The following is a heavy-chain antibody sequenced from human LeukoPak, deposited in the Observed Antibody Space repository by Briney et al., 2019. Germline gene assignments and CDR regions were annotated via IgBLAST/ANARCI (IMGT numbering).Heavy chain of an antibody. J-gene: IGHJ4*02. CDR2: IYSGYST. V-gene: IGHV3-66*01. Sequence: GGSLRLSCAASGFTVSSNYMSWVRQAPGKGLEWVSVIYSGYSTYYADSVKGRFTISRDNSKNTLYLQMNSLRAEDTAVYYCAKVRATLVVVSYFDYWGQGTLVTVSS. CDR1: GFTVSSNY. D-gene: IGHD3-22*01. CDR3: AKVRATLVVVSYFDY.